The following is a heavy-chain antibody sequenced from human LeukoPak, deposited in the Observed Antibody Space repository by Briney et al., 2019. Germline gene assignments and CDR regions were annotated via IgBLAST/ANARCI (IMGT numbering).Heavy chain of an antibody. CDR2: ISGSGGST. D-gene: IGHD6-13*01. CDR3: AKDSGYSSSWYGGYYYYYMDV. CDR1: GFTFSSYS. V-gene: IGHV3-23*01. Sequence: GGSLRLSCAASGFTFSSYSMNWVRQAPGKGLEWVSAISGSGGSTYYADSVKGRFTISRDNSKNTLYLQMNSLRAEDTAVYYCAKDSGYSSSWYGGYYYYYMDVWGKGTTVTVSS. J-gene: IGHJ6*03.